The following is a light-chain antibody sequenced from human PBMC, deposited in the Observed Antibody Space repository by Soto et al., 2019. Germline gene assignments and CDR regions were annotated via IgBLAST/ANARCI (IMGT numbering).Light chain of an antibody. J-gene: IGKJ1*01. CDR1: QSIIGY. CDR2: AAS. CDR3: QQSYNTWT. V-gene: IGKV1-39*01. Sequence: DVLLTHSPYSLSASVLFIFGFTFRASQSIIGYLNWYQQKPGKAPRLLISAASNLQSGVPSRFSGSGSGTDFTLTISSLQPEDFATYYCQQSYNTWTFGLGTKVDIK.